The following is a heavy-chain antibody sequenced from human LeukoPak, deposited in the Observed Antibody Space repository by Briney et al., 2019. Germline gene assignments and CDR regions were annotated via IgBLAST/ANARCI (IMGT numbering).Heavy chain of an antibody. Sequence: SVKVSCKASGGTFSSYAISWVRQAPGQGLEWMGGIIPIFGTANYAQKFQGRVTITADESTSTAYMELSSLRSEDTAVYYCARNYGGANWFDPWGQGTLVTVSS. D-gene: IGHD4-23*01. V-gene: IGHV1-69*01. CDR2: IIPIFGTA. CDR1: GGTFSSYA. CDR3: ARNYGGANWFDP. J-gene: IGHJ5*02.